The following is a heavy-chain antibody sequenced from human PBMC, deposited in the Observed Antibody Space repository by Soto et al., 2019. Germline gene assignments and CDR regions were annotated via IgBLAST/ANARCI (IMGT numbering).Heavy chain of an antibody. CDR1: GFTFSSYG. Sequence: QVQLVESGGGVVQPGRSLRLSCAASGFTFSSYGVHWVRQAPGKGLEWVAVIWYDGSNKYYADSVKGRFSISRDNSKNTLYLQMNSLKAEDTAVYYCARDVIDNSGYYDFGYWGQGTLVTVSS. D-gene: IGHD3-22*01. V-gene: IGHV3-33*01. CDR3: ARDVIDNSGYYDFGY. CDR2: IWYDGSNK. J-gene: IGHJ4*02.